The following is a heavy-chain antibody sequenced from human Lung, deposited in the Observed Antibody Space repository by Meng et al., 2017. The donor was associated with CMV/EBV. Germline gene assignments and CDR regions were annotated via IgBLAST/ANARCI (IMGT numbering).Heavy chain of an antibody. CDR2: IGYERSDK. CDR3: VRGLSRAAVRPRGRDI. Sequence: GGSLRLSCAASGLSFNSYTMHWVRQAPGKGLDWVATIGYERSDKYYADSVRGRLTIYRDNSKDTVYLQMNSLRPEDTAVCFCVRGLSRAAVRPRGRDIWGRGTTVTVSS. J-gene: IGHJ6*02. D-gene: IGHD6-6*01. CDR1: GLSFNSYT. V-gene: IGHV3-30*04.